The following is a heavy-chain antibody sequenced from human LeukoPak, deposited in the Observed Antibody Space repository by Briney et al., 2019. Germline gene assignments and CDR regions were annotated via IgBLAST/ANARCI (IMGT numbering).Heavy chain of an antibody. D-gene: IGHD3-3*01. CDR2: ISYDGSNK. CDR3: ATRGLSIFGVDFDY. V-gene: IGHV3-30-3*01. J-gene: IGHJ4*02. Sequence: GGSLRLSCAASGFTFSSYAMHWARQAPGKGLEWVAVISYDGSNKYYADSVKGRFTISRDNSKNTLYLQMNSLRAEDTAVYYCATRGLSIFGVDFDYWGQGTLVTVSS. CDR1: GFTFSSYA.